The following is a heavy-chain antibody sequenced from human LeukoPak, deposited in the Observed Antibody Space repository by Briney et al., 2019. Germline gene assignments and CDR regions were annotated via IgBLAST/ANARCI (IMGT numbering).Heavy chain of an antibody. CDR2: INGDGGVT. V-gene: IGHV3-74*01. Sequence: PGGSLRLSCAASGLTFRNAWMSWVRQAPGKGLVWVSRINGDGGVTSYADSVKGRFTISRDNAKSTLYLQMNSLRAEDTAVYYCTRGGSAYDYWGQGTLVTVSS. J-gene: IGHJ4*02. CDR3: TRGGSAYDY. D-gene: IGHD5-12*01. CDR1: GLTFRNAW.